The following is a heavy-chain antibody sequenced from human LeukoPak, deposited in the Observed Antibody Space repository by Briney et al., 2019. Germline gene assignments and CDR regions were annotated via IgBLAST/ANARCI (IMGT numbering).Heavy chain of an antibody. CDR3: ARDVVVAATAEYYYDSSGYYYEVWFDP. CDR2: IYRSGST. Sequence: SETLSLTCAVSGYSISSGYYWGWIRQPPAKGLEWIGSIYRSGSTYYNPSLKSRVTISVDTSKNQFSLKLSSVTAADTAVYYCARDVVVAATAEYYYDSSGYYYEVWFDPWGQGTLVTVSS. J-gene: IGHJ5*02. D-gene: IGHD3-22*01. CDR1: GYSISSGYY. V-gene: IGHV4-38-2*02.